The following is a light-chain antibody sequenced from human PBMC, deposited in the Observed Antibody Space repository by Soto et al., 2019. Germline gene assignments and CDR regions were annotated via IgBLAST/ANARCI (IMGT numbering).Light chain of an antibody. CDR3: QERSNWPPIT. J-gene: IGKJ5*01. Sequence: EIVLTQCPATLSSCAGERATLSCRPSESVGRFVAWYQQKPGQAPRLLIYDASNRATGVPARFSGSGSATDFTPSISSLEPQDFAIYYCQERSNWPPITFGQGTRLEIK. V-gene: IGKV3-11*01. CDR2: DAS. CDR1: ESVGRF.